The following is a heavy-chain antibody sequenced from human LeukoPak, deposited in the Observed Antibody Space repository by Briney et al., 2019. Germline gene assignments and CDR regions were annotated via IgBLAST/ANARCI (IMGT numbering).Heavy chain of an antibody. D-gene: IGHD2-2*01. V-gene: IGHV1-2*02. Sequence: ASVKVSCRASGYTFTGYYMHWVRQAPGQGLEWMGWINPNSGGTNYVQKFQGRVTMTRDTSISTAYMELSRLRSDDTAVYYCARAVGVVVPAAMGPWGQGTLVTVSS. CDR2: INPNSGGT. J-gene: IGHJ5*02. CDR1: GYTFTGYY. CDR3: ARAVGVVVPAAMGP.